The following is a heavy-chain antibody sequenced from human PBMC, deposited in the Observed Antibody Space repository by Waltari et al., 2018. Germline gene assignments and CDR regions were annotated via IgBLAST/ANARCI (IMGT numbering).Heavy chain of an antibody. CDR3: ARLPPLLPDIVGATTRWFDP. V-gene: IGHV4-38-2*01. Sequence: QVQLQESGPGLVKPSETLSLTCAVSGYSISSGYYWGWIRQPPGKGLEWIGSIYHSGSTYYNPSLKSRVTISVDTPKNQFSLKLSSVTAADTAVYYCARLPPLLPDIVGATTRWFDPWGQGTLVTVSS. J-gene: IGHJ5*02. CDR2: IYHSGST. D-gene: IGHD1-26*01. CDR1: GYSISSGYY.